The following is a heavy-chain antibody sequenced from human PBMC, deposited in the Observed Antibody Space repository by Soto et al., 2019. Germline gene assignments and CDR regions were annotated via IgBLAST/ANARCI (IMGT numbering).Heavy chain of an antibody. CDR2: IYYSGRA. CDR1: GGSISSYYYY. V-gene: IGHV4-30-4*01. D-gene: IGHD3-3*02. CDR3: VGQLSNPTDYFDF. J-gene: IGHJ4*02. Sequence: KPSETLSLTCTVSGGSISSYYYYWSWIRQPPGKGLEWIGYIYYSGRAAYNPSLKSRIIISIDTSKNQFSLSLNSLNAADTAVYYWVGQLSNPTDYFDFSAMGPLATVSS.